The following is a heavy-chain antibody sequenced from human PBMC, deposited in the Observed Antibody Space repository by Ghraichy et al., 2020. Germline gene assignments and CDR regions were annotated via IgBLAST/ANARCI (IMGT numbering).Heavy chain of an antibody. J-gene: IGHJ4*02. Sequence: GGSLRLSCAASGFTFSSYAMHWVRQAPGKGLEWVAVISYDGSNKYYADSVKGRFTISRDNSKNTLYLQMNSLRAEDTAVYYCARDGMGDYDSSGYYSYWGQGTLVTVSS. CDR2: ISYDGSNK. V-gene: IGHV3-30*04. CDR1: GFTFSSYA. D-gene: IGHD3-22*01. CDR3: ARDGMGDYDSSGYYSY.